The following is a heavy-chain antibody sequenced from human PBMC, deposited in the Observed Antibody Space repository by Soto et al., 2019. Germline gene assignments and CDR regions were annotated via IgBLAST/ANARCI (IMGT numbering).Heavy chain of an antibody. V-gene: IGHV1-18*04. CDR2: ISAYNGNT. Sequence: ASVNVSCKASGYTFTSYGISWVRQAPGQGLEWMGWISAYNGNTNYAQKLQGRVTMTTDTSTSTAYMELRSLRSDDTAVYYCARDSYLEWLSYYYYYYGMDVWGQGTTVTVSS. D-gene: IGHD3-3*01. J-gene: IGHJ6*02. CDR3: ARDSYLEWLSYYYYYYGMDV. CDR1: GYTFTSYG.